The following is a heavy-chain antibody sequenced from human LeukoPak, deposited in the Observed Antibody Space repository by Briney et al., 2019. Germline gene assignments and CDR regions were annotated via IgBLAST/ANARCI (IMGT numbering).Heavy chain of an antibody. V-gene: IGHV3-23*01. CDR1: GFTFSSYA. CDR3: AKVGDFSGSFYYFDY. J-gene: IGHJ4*02. D-gene: IGHD1-26*01. Sequence: GGSLRRSCAASGFTFSSYAMSWVRQAPGKGLEWVSAISGSGGSTYYADSVKGRFTISRDNSKNTLYLQMNSLRAEDTAVYYCAKVGDFSGSFYYFDYWGQGTLVTVSS. CDR2: ISGSGGST.